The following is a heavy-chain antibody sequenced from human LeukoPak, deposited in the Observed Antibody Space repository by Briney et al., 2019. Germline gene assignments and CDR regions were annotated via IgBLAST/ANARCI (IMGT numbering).Heavy chain of an antibody. J-gene: IGHJ5*02. CDR1: GGSISGYY. CDR3: AREGSSAYAGCAP. V-gene: IGHV4-4*07. CDR2: IYTSGTT. D-gene: IGHD3-22*01. Sequence: SETLSLTCTVSGGSISGYYWSWIRQPAGKGLEWIGHIYTSGTTNYNPSLKSRVTMSIATSKNQFSLKLSSVTAADTAVYYCAREGSSAYAGCAPRGQGTPVTVSS.